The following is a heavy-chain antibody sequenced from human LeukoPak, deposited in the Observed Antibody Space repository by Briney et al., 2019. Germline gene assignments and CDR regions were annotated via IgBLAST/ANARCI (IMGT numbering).Heavy chain of an antibody. CDR3: AKRGIAAAASFDY. CDR1: GFTFSSYA. J-gene: IGHJ4*02. Sequence: GGSLRLSCAASGFTFSSYAMSWVRQAPGKGLEWVSTISGNGDYTYYADSVKGRFTISRDNSKNTLYLQMNSLRADDTAVYYCAKRGIAAAASFDYWGQGTLVTVSS. D-gene: IGHD6-13*01. CDR2: ISGNGDYT. V-gene: IGHV3-23*01.